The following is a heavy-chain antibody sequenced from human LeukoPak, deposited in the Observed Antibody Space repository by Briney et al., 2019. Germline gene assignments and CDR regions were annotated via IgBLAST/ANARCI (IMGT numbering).Heavy chain of an antibody. D-gene: IGHD3-10*01. V-gene: IGHV3-23*01. Sequence: GGSLRLSCAASGFTFSSYGMSWVRQAPGKGLEWVSAISGSGGSTYYADSVKGRFTISRDNSKNTLYLQMNGLRAEDTAVYYCAKDRYYYGSGSLYWGQGTLVTVSS. J-gene: IGHJ4*02. CDR3: AKDRYYYGSGSLY. CDR1: GFTFSSYG. CDR2: ISGSGGST.